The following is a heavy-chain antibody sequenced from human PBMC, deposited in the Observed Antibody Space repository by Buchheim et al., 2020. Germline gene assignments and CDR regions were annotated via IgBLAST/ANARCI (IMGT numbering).Heavy chain of an antibody. CDR2: ITQDGSEK. CDR1: GFTFSSYW. Sequence: EVQLVESGGGLVQPGGSLRLSCAASGFTFSSYWMSWVRQAPGTGLEWVANITQDGSEKYYVDSVKGRFTISRDTAKYSLYLQMNSLRAEDTAVYYCARFGSYYYDSSGGVWDYWGQGTL. CDR3: ARFGSYYYDSSGGVWDY. V-gene: IGHV3-7*01. D-gene: IGHD3-22*01. J-gene: IGHJ4*02.